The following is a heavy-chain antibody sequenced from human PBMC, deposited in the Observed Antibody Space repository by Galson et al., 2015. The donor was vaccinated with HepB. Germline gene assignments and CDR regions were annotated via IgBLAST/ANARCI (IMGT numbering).Heavy chain of an antibody. CDR1: GFSFASYG. CDR2: INKYGNT. CDR3: ARVRDVYYYYMDV. V-gene: IGHV1-18*01. J-gene: IGHJ6*03. Sequence: SVKVSCKASGFSFASYGVTWVRQTPGQGLEWMGWINKYGNTKYAQTFQGRVTLTTDTSTNTAYMELRSLRSNDTAVYFCARVRDVYYYYMDVWGIGTTVTVSS.